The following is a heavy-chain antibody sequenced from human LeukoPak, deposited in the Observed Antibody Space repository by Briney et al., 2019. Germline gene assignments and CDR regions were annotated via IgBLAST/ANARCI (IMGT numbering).Heavy chain of an antibody. CDR3: ARSSGWWSLDY. CDR1: GITLSNYG. V-gene: IGHV3-23*01. Sequence: GGSLRLSCAVSGITLSNYGMSWVRQAPGRGLEWVSAFDTGFGTYYPDSLKGRFTISRDNSKNTLFLQMNSLRAEDTAVYYCARSSGWWSLDYWGQGTLVTVSS. D-gene: IGHD6-19*01. J-gene: IGHJ4*02. CDR2: FDTGFGT.